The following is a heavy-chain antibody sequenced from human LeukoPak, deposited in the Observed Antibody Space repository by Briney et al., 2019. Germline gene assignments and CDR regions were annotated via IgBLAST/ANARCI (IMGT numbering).Heavy chain of an antibody. CDR1: GFTFSSYG. V-gene: IGHV3-30*03. CDR2: ISYDGSNK. CDR3: ARVPVGYSSSWYYYYMDV. J-gene: IGHJ6*03. D-gene: IGHD6-13*01. Sequence: PGGSLRLSCAASGFTFSSYGMHWVRQAPGKGLEWVAVISYDGSNKYYADPVKGRFTISRDNAKNSLYLQMNSLRAEDTAVYYCARVPVGYSSSWYYYYMDVWGKGTTVTVSS.